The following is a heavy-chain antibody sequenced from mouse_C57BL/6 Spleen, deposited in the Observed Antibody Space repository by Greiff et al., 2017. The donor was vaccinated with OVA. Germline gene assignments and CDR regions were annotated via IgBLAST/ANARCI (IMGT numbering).Heavy chain of an antibody. CDR3: TTPCYGSSYGYSDV. Sequence: EVQLQQSGAELVRPGASVKLSCTASGFNIKDDYMHWVKQRPEQGLEWIGWIDPENGDTEYASKFQGKATITADTSSNTAYLQLSSRTSEDTAVYYCTTPCYGSSYGYSDVWGTGTTVTVSS. CDR2: IDPENGDT. V-gene: IGHV14-4*01. D-gene: IGHD1-1*01. CDR1: GFNIKDDY. J-gene: IGHJ1*03.